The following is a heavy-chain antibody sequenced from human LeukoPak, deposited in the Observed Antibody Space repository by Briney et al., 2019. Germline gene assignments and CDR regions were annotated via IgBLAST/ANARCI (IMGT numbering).Heavy chain of an antibody. D-gene: IGHD3-22*01. CDR2: IYYSGST. CDR1: GGSISSSSYY. Sequence: SETLSLTCTVSGGSISSSSYYWGWIRQPPGKGLEWLGSIYYSGSTYYNPSLKSRVTISVDTSKNQFSLKLSSVTAADTAVYYCASGYYYDSSGYYMTSIDYWGQGTLVTVSS. CDR3: ASGYYYDSSGYYMTSIDY. V-gene: IGHV4-39*07. J-gene: IGHJ4*02.